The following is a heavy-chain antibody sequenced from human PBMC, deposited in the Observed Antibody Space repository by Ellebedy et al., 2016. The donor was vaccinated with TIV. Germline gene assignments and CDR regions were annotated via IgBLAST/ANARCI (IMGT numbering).Heavy chain of an antibody. CDR1: GGSINNNNSY. D-gene: IGHD6-19*01. CDR3: ARHPSTSGSGWFYFDS. CDR2: IYYSGTT. J-gene: IGHJ4*02. Sequence: MPSETLSLTCTLSGGSINNNNSYWGLIRQPPGKGLEWIGSIYYSGTTYYTPSLKSRVTMSVDTSKNQFSLELSSVTASDTAVYYCARHPSTSGSGWFYFDSWGQGTLVTVSS. V-gene: IGHV4-39*01.